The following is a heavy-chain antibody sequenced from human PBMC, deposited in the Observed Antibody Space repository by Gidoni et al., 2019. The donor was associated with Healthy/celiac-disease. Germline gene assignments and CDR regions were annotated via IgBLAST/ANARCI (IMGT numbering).Heavy chain of an antibody. D-gene: IGHD6-19*01. J-gene: IGHJ4*02. CDR3: ARDLYSSGWYDFDY. V-gene: IGHV3-48*03. CDR1: GFTFSSYE. CDR2: ISSSGSTI. Sequence: EVQLVESGGGLVQPGGSLRLSCAASGFTFSSYEMNWVRQAPGKGLEWVSYISSSGSTIYYADSVKGRFTISRDNAKNSLYLQMNSLRAEDTAVYYCARDLYSSGWYDFDYWGQGTLVTVSS.